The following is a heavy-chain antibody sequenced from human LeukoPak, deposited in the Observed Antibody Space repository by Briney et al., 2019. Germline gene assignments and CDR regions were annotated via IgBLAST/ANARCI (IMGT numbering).Heavy chain of an antibody. CDR2: IIPIFGTA. J-gene: IGHJ4*02. CDR1: GGTFSSYA. Sequence: ASVKVSFRASGGTFSSYAISWVRQAPGQGLEWMGGIIPIFGTANYAQKFQGRVTITTDESTSTDYMELSSLRSEDTAVYYCASEYSGGSCYSGIFDYWGQGTLVTVSS. CDR3: ASEYSGGSCYSGIFDY. D-gene: IGHD2-15*01. V-gene: IGHV1-69*05.